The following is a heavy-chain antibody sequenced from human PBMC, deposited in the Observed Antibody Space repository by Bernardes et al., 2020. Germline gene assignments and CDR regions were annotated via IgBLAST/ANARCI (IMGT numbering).Heavy chain of an antibody. V-gene: IGHV4-30-4*01. CDR2: IYYSGST. Sequence: SETLSLTCTVSGGSISSGDYYWSWIRQPPGKGLEWIGYIYYSGSTYYNPSLKSRVTISVDTSKNQFSLKLSSVTAADTAVYYCARTSIVATNSDDFDYWGQGTLVTVSS. CDR3: ARTSIVATNSDDFDY. D-gene: IGHD5-12*01. J-gene: IGHJ4*02. CDR1: GGSISSGDYY.